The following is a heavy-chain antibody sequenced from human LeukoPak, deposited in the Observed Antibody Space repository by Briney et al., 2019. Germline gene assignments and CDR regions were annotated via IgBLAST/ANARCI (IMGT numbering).Heavy chain of an antibody. CDR2: INPSGGST. J-gene: IGHJ6*02. Sequence: ASVKVSCKTSGYTFTSYFIHWVRQAPGQGLEWMGMINPSGGSTSYAQKLQGRVTMTTDTSTSTAYMELRSLRSDDTAVYYCAREGGGYYYGMDVWGQGTTVTVSS. CDR1: GYTFTSYF. D-gene: IGHD2-15*01. CDR3: AREGGGYYYGMDV. V-gene: IGHV1-46*01.